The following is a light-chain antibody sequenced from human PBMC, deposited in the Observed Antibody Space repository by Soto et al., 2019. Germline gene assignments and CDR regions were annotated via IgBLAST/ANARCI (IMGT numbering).Light chain of an antibody. CDR2: GAS. CDR3: QQYDNPPT. CDR1: QSVSSY. V-gene: IGKV3-15*01. Sequence: EIVWTQSPATVSPSPGERATLSCRASQSVSSYLAWYQQKPGQAPRLLIYGASTRATGIPARFSGSGSGTESTLTISSLKSEDLALYYCQQYDNPPTFGLGTKVDIK. J-gene: IGKJ1*01.